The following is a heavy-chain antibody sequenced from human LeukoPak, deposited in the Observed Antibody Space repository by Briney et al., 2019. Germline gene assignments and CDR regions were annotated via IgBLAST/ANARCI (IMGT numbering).Heavy chain of an antibody. D-gene: IGHD3-10*01. CDR2: IYHSGST. Sequence: SETLSLTCAVYGGSFSGYYWSWIRQPPGKGLEWIGSIYHSGSTHYNSSLKSRVTISVDTSKNQLSLKLSSVTAADTAVYYCARRTRMVRGVIIGNWFDPWGQGTLVTVSS. CDR3: ARRTRMVRGVIIGNWFDP. V-gene: IGHV4-34*01. CDR1: GGSFSGYY. J-gene: IGHJ5*02.